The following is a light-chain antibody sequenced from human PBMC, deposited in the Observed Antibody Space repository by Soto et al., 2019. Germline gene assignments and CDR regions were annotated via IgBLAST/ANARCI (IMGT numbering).Light chain of an antibody. Sequence: AILMTQSPSSLSASTGDTVIITCRASQDISDYVAWYQHKPGRAPKLLIYGASTLQSGVPPRFSGSGSETEFMLTISRLQSEDFATYYCQQYYSSYSFGQGTKVEIK. V-gene: IGKV1-8*01. J-gene: IGKJ2*03. CDR2: GAS. CDR1: QDISDY. CDR3: QQYYSSYS.